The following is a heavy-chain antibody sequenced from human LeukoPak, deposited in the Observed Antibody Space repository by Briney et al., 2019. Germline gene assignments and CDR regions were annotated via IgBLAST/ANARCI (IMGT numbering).Heavy chain of an antibody. CDR1: GYTFTSYD. D-gene: IGHD1-20*01. CDR3: ARGGYNWNSRWFDP. Sequence: ASVKVSCKASGYTFTSYDINWVRQATGQGLEWMGWMNPNSGNTGYAQKFQGRVTMTRNTSISTAYMELSSLRSEDTPVCYCARGGYNWNSRWFDPWGQGTLVTVSS. J-gene: IGHJ5*02. CDR2: MNPNSGNT. V-gene: IGHV1-8*01.